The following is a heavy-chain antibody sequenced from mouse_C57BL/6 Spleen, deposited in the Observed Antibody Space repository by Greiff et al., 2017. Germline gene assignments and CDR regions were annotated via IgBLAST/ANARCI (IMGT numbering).Heavy chain of an antibody. J-gene: IGHJ3*01. CDR2: IYPGSGST. Sequence: VKLQQPGAELVKPGASVKMSCKASGYTFTSYWITWVQQRPGQGLEWIGDIYPGSGSTNYNEKFKSKATLTVDTSSSTAYMQLSSLTSEDSAVXYSARGDYYVSRGFAYWGQGTLVTVSA. V-gene: IGHV1-55*01. CDR1: GYTFTSYW. D-gene: IGHD1-1*01. CDR3: ARGDYYVSRGFAY.